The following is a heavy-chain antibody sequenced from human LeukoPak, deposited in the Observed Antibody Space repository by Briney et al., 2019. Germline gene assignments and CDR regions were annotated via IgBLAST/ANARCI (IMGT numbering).Heavy chain of an antibody. Sequence: HPGGSLRLSCAASGFSFSKYGMHWVRQAPGRGLEWVAFIRNDGRNKYYAGSVKGRFTISRDNSKNTLYLQMKSLRAEDTAVYYCAKDLNYGDLLDYWGQGTLVTVSS. V-gene: IGHV3-30*02. CDR1: GFSFSKYG. CDR3: AKDLNYGDLLDY. J-gene: IGHJ4*02. D-gene: IGHD4-17*01. CDR2: IRNDGRNK.